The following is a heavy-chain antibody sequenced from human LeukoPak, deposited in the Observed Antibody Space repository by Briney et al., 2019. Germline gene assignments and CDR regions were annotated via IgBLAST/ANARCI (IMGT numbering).Heavy chain of an antibody. D-gene: IGHD3-3*01. Sequence: PGGSLRLSCTAYGFTFSSYAMSWVRQAPGKGLEWVSAISGSGGSTYYADSVKGRFTISRDNSKNTLYLQMNSLRAEDTAVYYCAKGDHYDFWSGYSWFDPWGQGTLVTVSS. CDR3: AKGDHYDFWSGYSWFDP. J-gene: IGHJ5*02. CDR1: GFTFSSYA. CDR2: ISGSGGST. V-gene: IGHV3-23*01.